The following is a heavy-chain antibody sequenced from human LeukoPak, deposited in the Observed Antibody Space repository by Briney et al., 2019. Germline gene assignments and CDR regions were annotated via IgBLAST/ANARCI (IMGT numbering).Heavy chain of an antibody. Sequence: GGSLRLSCAASGFTFSSYAMHWVRQAPGKGLEWVAVISYDGSNKYYADSVKGRFTISRDNSKNTLYLQMNSLRAEDTAVYYCASLAAAGSELDYWGQGTLATVSS. D-gene: IGHD6-13*01. CDR3: ASLAAAGSELDY. CDR1: GFTFSSYA. J-gene: IGHJ4*02. CDR2: ISYDGSNK. V-gene: IGHV3-30*04.